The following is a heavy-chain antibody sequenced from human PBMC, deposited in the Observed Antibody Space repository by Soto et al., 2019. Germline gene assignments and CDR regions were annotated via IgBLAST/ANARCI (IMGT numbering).Heavy chain of an antibody. Sequence: QVQLQVSGPGLVKPSETLSLTCTVSGDSISSYSWSWIRQPPGKVLEWIGNIHYNGNTKYSPSLNSRVTVSVATSKNRFSLMLISVTIADPAVYFCERGVKHGRCIQPLDSWGKGTLVTVSS. CDR2: IHYNGNT. CDR1: GDSISSYS. V-gene: IGHV4-59*01. D-gene: IGHD2-21*01. J-gene: IGHJ4*02. CDR3: ERGVKHGRCIQPLDS.